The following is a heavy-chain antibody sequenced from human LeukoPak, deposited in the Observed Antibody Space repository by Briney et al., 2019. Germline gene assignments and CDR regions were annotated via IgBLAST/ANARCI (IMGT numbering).Heavy chain of an antibody. CDR1: GGSISSGDYY. V-gene: IGHV4-30-4*08. CDR3: ATHSSGYDSGNDAFDI. Sequence: KASETLSLTCTVSGGSISSGDYYWSWIRQPPGKGLEWIGYIYYGGSTYYNPSLKSRVTISVDTSKNRFTLKLSSVTAADTAVYYCATHSSGYDSGNDAFDIWGQGTMVTVSS. J-gene: IGHJ3*02. D-gene: IGHD3-22*01. CDR2: IYYGGST.